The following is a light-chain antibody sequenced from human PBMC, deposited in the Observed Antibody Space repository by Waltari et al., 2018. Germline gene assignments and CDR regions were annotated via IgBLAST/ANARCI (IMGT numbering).Light chain of an antibody. CDR2: EGS. J-gene: IGLJ1*01. Sequence: QSALTQPASVSGSPGQSITISCTGTSSDVGRYNLFSWFQQHPGKAPKLMIYEGSKRPSGVSNRFSGSKSGNTASLTISGLQAEDEAHYYCCSYARSSTPVFATGTKVTVL. CDR1: SSDVGRYNL. CDR3: CSYARSSTPV. V-gene: IGLV2-23*01.